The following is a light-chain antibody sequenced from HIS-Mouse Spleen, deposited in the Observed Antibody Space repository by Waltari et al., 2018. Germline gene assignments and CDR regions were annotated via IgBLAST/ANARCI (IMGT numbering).Light chain of an antibody. Sequence: QSVLTQPPSASGTPGQRVTISCSGSSSNIVSNYVYWYQQLPGTAPKLLIYRNTPRPSGVPARFSGSKSGTSASLAISGLRSEDEADYYCAAWDDSLSGPVFGGGTKLTVL. CDR2: RNT. CDR3: AAWDDSLSGPV. CDR1: SSNIVSNY. J-gene: IGLJ3*02. V-gene: IGLV1-47*01.